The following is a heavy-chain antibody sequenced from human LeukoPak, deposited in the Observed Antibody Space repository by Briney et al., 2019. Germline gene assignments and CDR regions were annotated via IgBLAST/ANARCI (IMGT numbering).Heavy chain of an antibody. CDR2: IIPILGIA. Sequence: GASVKVSCKASGGTFSSYAISWVRQAPGQGLEWMGRIIPILGIANYAQKFQGRVTITADKSTSTAYMELSSLRSEDTAVYYCARGPFYYDSSGYYSSWYFDLWGRGTLVTVSS. CDR3: ARGPFYYDSSGYYSSWYFDL. V-gene: IGHV1-69*04. CDR1: GGTFSSYA. D-gene: IGHD3-22*01. J-gene: IGHJ2*01.